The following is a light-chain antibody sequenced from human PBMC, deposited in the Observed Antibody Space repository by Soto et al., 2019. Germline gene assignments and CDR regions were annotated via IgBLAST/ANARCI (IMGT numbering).Light chain of an antibody. CDR1: QSISSY. V-gene: IGKV1-39*01. CDR3: QQSYTTPRT. CDR2: AAS. J-gene: IGKJ1*01. Sequence: DIQMTQSPSSLSASVGDRVTITCRASQSISSYLYWYQQKPGKAPKFLIYAASSLQSGVPSRFSGSGSGTDFTLTISSLQPEDFATYYCQQSYTTPRTLGQGTKVE.